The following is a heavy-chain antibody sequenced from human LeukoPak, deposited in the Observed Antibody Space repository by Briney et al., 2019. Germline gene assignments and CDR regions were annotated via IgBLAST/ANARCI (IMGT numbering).Heavy chain of an antibody. J-gene: IGHJ4*02. CDR1: GFTFNLAW. Sequence: GGSLRLSCATSGFTFNLAWMSWVRQAPGKGLEWVGRIKRNTQGATTDYAAAVKGRFTISRDDSKNTLYLQMNSLEIEDTGVYYCTTHPGYESYWGQGTLVTVSS. CDR3: TTHPGYESY. V-gene: IGHV3-15*01. D-gene: IGHD2-15*01. CDR2: IKRNTQGATT.